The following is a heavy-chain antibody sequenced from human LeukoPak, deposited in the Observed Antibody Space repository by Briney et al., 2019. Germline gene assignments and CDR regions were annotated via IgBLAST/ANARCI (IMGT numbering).Heavy chain of an antibody. CDR2: IIPILGIA. CDR1: GGTFSSYA. V-gene: IGHV1-69*04. J-gene: IGHJ4*02. D-gene: IGHD6-13*01. Sequence: ASVKVSCKASGGTFSSYAISWVRQAPGQGLEWMGRIIPILGIANYAQKFQGRVTITADKSTSTAYMELSSLRSEDTAVYYCARDLSDIEQQLLDFDYWGQGTLVTVPS. CDR3: ARDLSDIEQQLLDFDY.